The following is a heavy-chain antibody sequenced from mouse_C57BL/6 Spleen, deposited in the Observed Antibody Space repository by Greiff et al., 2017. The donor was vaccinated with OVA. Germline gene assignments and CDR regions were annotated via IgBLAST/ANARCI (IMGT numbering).Heavy chain of an antibody. CDR1: GYSITSGYY. CDR2: ISYDGSN. D-gene: IGHD2-5*01. J-gene: IGHJ2*01. CDR3: ARYSNLYYFDY. Sequence: DVQLQESGPGLVKPSQSLSLTCSVTGYSITSGYYWNWIRQFPGNKLEWMGYISYDGSNNYNPSLKNRISITRDTSKNQFFLKLNSVTTEDTATYYCARYSNLYYFDYWGQGTTLTVSS. V-gene: IGHV3-6*01.